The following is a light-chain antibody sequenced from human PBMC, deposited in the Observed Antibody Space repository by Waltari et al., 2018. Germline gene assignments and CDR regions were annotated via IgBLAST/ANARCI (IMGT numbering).Light chain of an antibody. CDR3: QQSYSFTRT. CDR2: AAS. Sequence: DIQMTQSPSSLSASLGDRVNITCRASQTISRYLNWYQQKPGKAPNLLIYAASSLQSGVPSRFSGSGSGRDFTLIITSLQPEDFATYYCQQSYSFTRTFGQGTKVEIK. V-gene: IGKV1-39*01. J-gene: IGKJ1*01. CDR1: QTISRY.